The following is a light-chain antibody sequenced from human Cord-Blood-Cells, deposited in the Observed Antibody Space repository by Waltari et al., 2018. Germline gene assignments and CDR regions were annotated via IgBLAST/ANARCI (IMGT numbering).Light chain of an antibody. Sequence: DIGLPQLPDPLAVFLGEKATIHFKFSPSVLYSSNNKNYLAWYQQKPGQPPKLLIYWASTRESGVPDRFSGSGSGTDFTLTISSLQAEDVAVYYCQQYYSTPYTFGQGTKLEIK. CDR3: QQYYSTPYT. CDR1: PSVLYSSNNKNY. J-gene: IGKJ2*01. V-gene: IGKV4-1*01. CDR2: WAS.